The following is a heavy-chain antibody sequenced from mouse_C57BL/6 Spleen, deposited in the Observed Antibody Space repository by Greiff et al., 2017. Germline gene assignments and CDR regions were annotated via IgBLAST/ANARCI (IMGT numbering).Heavy chain of an antibody. J-gene: IGHJ2*01. CDR2: ISYDGSN. CDR3: ARIDDYDVGYFDY. V-gene: IGHV3-6*01. CDR1: GYSITSGYY. D-gene: IGHD2-4*01. Sequence: ESGPGLVKPSQSLSLTCSVTGYSITSGYYWNWIRQFPGNKLEWMGYISYDGSNNYNPSLKNRISITRDTSKNQFFLKLNSVTTEDTATYYCARIDDYDVGYFDYWGQGTTLTVSS.